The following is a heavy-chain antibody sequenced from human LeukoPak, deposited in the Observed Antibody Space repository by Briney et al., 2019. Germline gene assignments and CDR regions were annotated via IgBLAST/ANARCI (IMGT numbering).Heavy chain of an antibody. CDR2: ISAYNGNT. CDR3: ARGAYDSSGYYPPHFDY. D-gene: IGHD3-22*01. V-gene: IGHV1-18*01. J-gene: IGHJ4*02. CDR1: GYTFTSYG. Sequence: ASVKVSCKASGYTFTSYGISWVRQAPGQGLEWMGWISAYNGNTNYAQKLQGRVTMTTDTSTSTAYMELRSLRSDDTAVYYCARGAYDSSGYYPPHFDYWGQGTLVTVSS.